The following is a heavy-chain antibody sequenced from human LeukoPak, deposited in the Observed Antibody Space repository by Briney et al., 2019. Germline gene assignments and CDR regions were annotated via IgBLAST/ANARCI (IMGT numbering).Heavy chain of an antibody. CDR3: AVNSGSYLSAFDI. Sequence: PGGSLRLSCAASGFTFDDYAMHWVRQAPGKGLEWVSGISWNSGSIGYADSVKGRFTISRDNAKNSLYLQMNSLRAEDTALYYCAVNSGSYLSAFDIWGQGTMVTVSS. J-gene: IGHJ3*02. CDR2: ISWNSGSI. D-gene: IGHD1-26*01. CDR1: GFTFDDYA. V-gene: IGHV3-9*01.